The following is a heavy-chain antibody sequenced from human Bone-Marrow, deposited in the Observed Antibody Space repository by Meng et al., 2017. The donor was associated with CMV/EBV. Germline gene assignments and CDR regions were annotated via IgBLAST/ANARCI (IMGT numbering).Heavy chain of an antibody. CDR1: GYTFTGYY. CDR3: ARMGTIFGVVIRYYGMDV. CDR2: INPNSGGT. D-gene: IGHD3-3*01. Sequence: ASVKVSCKASGYTFTGYYMHWVRQAPGQGLEWMGWINPNSGGTNYAQKFQGRVTMTRDTSISTAYMELSSLRSEDTAVYYCARMGTIFGVVIRYYGMDVWGQGTTVTVSS. V-gene: IGHV1-2*02. J-gene: IGHJ6*02.